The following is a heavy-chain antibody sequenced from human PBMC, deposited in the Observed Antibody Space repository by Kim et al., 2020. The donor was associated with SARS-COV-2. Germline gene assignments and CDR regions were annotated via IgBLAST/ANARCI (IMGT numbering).Heavy chain of an antibody. V-gene: IGHV3-9*01. Sequence: GGSLRLSCAASGFTFDDYAMHWVRQAPGKGLEWVSGISWNSGSIGYADSVKGRFTISRDNAKNSLYLQMNSLRAEDTALYYCAKDIRWELLLGFDYWGQGTLVTVSS. CDR1: GFTFDDYA. J-gene: IGHJ4*02. CDR3: AKDIRWELLLGFDY. CDR2: ISWNSGSI. D-gene: IGHD1-26*01.